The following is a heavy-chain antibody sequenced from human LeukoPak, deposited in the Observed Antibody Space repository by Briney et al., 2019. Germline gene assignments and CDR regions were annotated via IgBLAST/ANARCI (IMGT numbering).Heavy chain of an antibody. CDR2: IYYRGST. CDR3: AGLKHKDYFDY. CDR1: GGSLSSSSYY. V-gene: IGHV4-39*01. J-gene: IGHJ4*02. Sequence: SETLSLTCTVSGGSLSSSSYYWGWIRQPPGKGLEWIGSIYYRGSTYYNPSLKSRVTISVDTSKNQFSLKLSSVTAADTAVYYCAGLKHKDYFDYWGQGTLVTVSS.